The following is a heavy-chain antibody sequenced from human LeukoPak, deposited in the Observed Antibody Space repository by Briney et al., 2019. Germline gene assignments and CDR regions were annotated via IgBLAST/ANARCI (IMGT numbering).Heavy chain of an antibody. CDR1: GFTFSSYW. J-gene: IGHJ4*02. CDR2: INQDGSER. D-gene: IGHD6-13*01. CDR3: ARVTVAAGLPFDY. V-gene: IGHV3-7*01. Sequence: GGSLRLSCAASGFTFSSYWMTWVRQAPGKGLEWVANINQDGSERYYVDSVKGRFTISRDNAKNSLSLQMNSLRAEDTAVYYCARVTVAAGLPFDYWGQGTLVTVSS.